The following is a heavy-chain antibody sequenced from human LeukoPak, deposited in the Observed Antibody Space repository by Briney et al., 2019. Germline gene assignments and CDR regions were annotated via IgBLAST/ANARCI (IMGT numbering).Heavy chain of an antibody. CDR3: ARGPGSGSYYGY. Sequence: SETLSLTCAVYGGSFSRYYWSWIRQPPGKGLEWIGEINHSGSTNYNPSLKSRVTISVDTSKNQFSLKLSSVTAADTAVYYCARGPGSGSYYGYWGQGTLVTVSS. D-gene: IGHD3-10*01. CDR2: INHSGST. V-gene: IGHV4-34*01. CDR1: GGSFSRYY. J-gene: IGHJ4*02.